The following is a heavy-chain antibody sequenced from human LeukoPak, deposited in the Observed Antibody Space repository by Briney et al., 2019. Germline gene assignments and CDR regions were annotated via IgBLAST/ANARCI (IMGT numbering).Heavy chain of an antibody. V-gene: IGHV3-53*01. CDR1: GFTVSSKH. CDR2: IYSGGSM. Sequence: GGSLRLSCAASGFTVSSKHMKWVRQAPGKGLEWVSVIYSGGSMSYADSVRGRFTMSRDTSKNTLYLQMNSLRDDDTAVYYCARGSGVVEFDYWGRGTLVTVSS. D-gene: IGHD3-3*01. J-gene: IGHJ4*02. CDR3: ARGSGVVEFDY.